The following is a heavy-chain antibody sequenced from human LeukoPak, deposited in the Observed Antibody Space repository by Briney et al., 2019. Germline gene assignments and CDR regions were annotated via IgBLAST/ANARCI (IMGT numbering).Heavy chain of an antibody. D-gene: IGHD3-22*01. V-gene: IGHV1-46*01. J-gene: IGHJ4*02. CDR3: ARGFGYYDSSGYPALSYFDY. CDR2: INPSGGST. Sequence: ASVKVSCKASGGTFSSYAISWVRQAPGQGLEWMGIINPSGGSTSYAQKFQGRVTMTRDMSTSTVYMELSSLRSEDTAVYYCARGFGYYDSSGYPALSYFDYWGQGTLVTVSS. CDR1: GGTFSSYA.